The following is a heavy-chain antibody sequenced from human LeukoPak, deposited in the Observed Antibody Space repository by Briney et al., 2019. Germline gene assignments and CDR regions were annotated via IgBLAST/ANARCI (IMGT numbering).Heavy chain of an antibody. CDR3: ARSTMVRGTNWFDP. V-gene: IGHV1-18*01. Sequence: ASVKVSCKASGYTXTSYGISWVRQAPGQGLEWMGWISAYNGNTNYAQKLQGRVTMTTDTSTSTAYMELRSLRSDDTAVYYCARSTMVRGTNWFDPWGQGTLVTVSS. D-gene: IGHD3-10*01. J-gene: IGHJ5*02. CDR1: GYTXTSYG. CDR2: ISAYNGNT.